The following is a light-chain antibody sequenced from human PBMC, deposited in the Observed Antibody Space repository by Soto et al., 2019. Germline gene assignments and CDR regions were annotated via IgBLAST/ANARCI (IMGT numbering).Light chain of an antibody. CDR3: QSYDSSLSVYV. V-gene: IGLV1-40*01. CDR2: GNS. Sequence: QSVLTQPPSVSGAPGQRVTISCTGSSSNIGAGYDVHWYQQLPGTAPKLLIYGNSNRPSGVPDGFSGSKSGTSASLAITGLQAEDEADYYCQSYDSSLSVYVFGTGTKVTVL. J-gene: IGLJ1*01. CDR1: SSNIGAGYD.